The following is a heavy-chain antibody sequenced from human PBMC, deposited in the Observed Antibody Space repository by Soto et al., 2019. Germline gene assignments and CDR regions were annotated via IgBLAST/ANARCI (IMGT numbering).Heavy chain of an antibody. CDR1: GGSINISSYF. J-gene: IGHJ5*02. D-gene: IGHD6-19*01. V-gene: IGHV4-39*01. CDR3: ARHYSSGSSNWFDP. Sequence: PSETLSLTCSVSGGSINISSYFWGGVRQPPGKGLEWIGSIYYSGSTYYNPSLRSRVTISVDTSKNQFSLKLSSVTAADTAVFYCARHYSSGSSNWFDPWGQGTMVTGSS. CDR2: IYYSGST.